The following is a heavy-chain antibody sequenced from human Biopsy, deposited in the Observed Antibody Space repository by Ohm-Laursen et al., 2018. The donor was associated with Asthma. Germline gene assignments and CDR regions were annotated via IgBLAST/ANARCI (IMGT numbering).Heavy chain of an antibody. D-gene: IGHD6-13*01. V-gene: IGHV3-30*18. Sequence: SLRLSCTASGFNFHNYGMNWVRRAPGKGLEWMAQILFDGRKINYPDSVKGRFTISRDNSKNMVYLQMNSLRPEDTAVYYCAKDRVAGRSYYFDYWGQGSLVSVSS. CDR1: GFNFHNYG. CDR2: ILFDGRKI. J-gene: IGHJ4*02. CDR3: AKDRVAGRSYYFDY.